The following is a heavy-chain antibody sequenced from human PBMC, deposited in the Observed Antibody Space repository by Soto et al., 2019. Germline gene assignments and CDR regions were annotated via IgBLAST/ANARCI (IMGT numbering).Heavy chain of an antibody. CDR2: IIPIFGTA. J-gene: IGHJ6*02. CDR3: ATEYSYGYQYYYYGMDV. D-gene: IGHD5-18*01. CDR1: GYTFTSYG. V-gene: IGHV1-69*13. Sequence: ASVKVSCKASGYTFTSYGISWVRQAPGQGLEWMGGIIPIFGTANYAQKFQGRVTITADESTSTAYMELSSLRSEDTAVYYCATEYSYGYQYYYYGMDVWGQGTTVTVSS.